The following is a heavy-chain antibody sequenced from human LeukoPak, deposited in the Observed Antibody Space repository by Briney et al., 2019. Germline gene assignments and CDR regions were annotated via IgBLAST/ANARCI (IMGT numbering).Heavy chain of an antibody. V-gene: IGHV1-8*01. CDR3: ARGRMIFGVVIMGY. J-gene: IGHJ4*02. Sequence: ASVKVSCKASGYTLTSYDINWVRQATGQGLEWMGWMNPNSGNTGYAQKFQGRVTMTRNTSISTAYMELSSLRSEDTAVYYCARGRMIFGVVIMGYWGQGTLVTVSS. D-gene: IGHD3/OR15-3a*01. CDR1: GYTLTSYD. CDR2: MNPNSGNT.